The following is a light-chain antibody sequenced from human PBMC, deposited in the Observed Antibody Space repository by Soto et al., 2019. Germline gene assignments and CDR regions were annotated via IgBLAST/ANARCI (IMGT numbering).Light chain of an antibody. J-gene: IGLJ1*01. CDR3: QVWDSSSDHLYV. CDR1: NIGSKS. V-gene: IGLV3-21*02. CDR2: DDS. Sequence: SYALTQPPSVSVAPGQTARITCGGNNIGSKSVHWYQQKPGQAPVLVVYDDSGRPSGIPERFSGSNSGNTATLTISRVEAGDEADYYCQVWDSSSDHLYVFGTGTKVTVL.